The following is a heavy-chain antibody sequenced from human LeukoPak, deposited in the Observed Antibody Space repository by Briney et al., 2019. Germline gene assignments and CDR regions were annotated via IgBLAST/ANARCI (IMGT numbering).Heavy chain of an antibody. CDR1: GFTFSSCS. Sequence: GGSLRLSCAASGFTFSSCSMNWVRQAPGKGLEWVSSISSSSTYIYYADSLKGRFTISRDNAKNSLYLQMNSLRVEDTAVYYCAKGSFGDYGADYWGQGTLVTVSS. D-gene: IGHD4-17*01. V-gene: IGHV3-21*01. CDR2: ISSSSTYI. CDR3: AKGSFGDYGADY. J-gene: IGHJ4*02.